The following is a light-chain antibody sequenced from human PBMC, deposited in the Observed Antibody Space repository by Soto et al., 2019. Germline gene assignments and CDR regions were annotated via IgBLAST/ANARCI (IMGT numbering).Light chain of an antibody. CDR2: GAS. J-gene: IGKJ5*01. V-gene: IGKV3-15*01. CDR1: QSFSSN. CDR3: QQYNNWPPGIT. Sequence: ELVMSQSPATLSVSPGERAPLSCWAIQSFSSNVAWYQQKPGQAPRLLIYGASTRATGIPARFSGGGSGTEFTLIISSLQSEDFAVYYCQQYNNWPPGITFGQGTRLAI.